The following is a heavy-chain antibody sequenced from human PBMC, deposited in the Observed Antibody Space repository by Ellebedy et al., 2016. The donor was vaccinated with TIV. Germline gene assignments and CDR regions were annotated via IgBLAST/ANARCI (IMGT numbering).Heavy chain of an antibody. CDR2: ISAHNDNT. Sequence: AASVKVSCKASGYSFTSYGFSWVRQAPGQGLEWMGWISAHNDNTNYAQKFQGRVTMTTNPSTTTAYMELTSLRSDDTAMYYCARRLRLMYSSGSFDYWGQGTPVPVSS. J-gene: IGHJ4*02. CDR1: GYSFTSYG. D-gene: IGHD6-19*01. CDR3: ARRLRLMYSSGSFDY. V-gene: IGHV1-18*01.